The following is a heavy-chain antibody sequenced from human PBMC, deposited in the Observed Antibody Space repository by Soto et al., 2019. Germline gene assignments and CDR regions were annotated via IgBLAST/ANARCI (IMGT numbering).Heavy chain of an antibody. D-gene: IGHD4-17*01. Sequence: ASVKVSCKASGYTFTSYDINWVRQATGQGLEWMGWMNPNSGNTGYAQKFRGRVTMTRNTSTSTAYMELSSLRSEDTAVYDCARTLYGDNVDYWGQGTLVTVAS. CDR3: ARTLYGDNVDY. CDR2: MNPNSGNT. J-gene: IGHJ4*02. CDR1: GYTFTSYD. V-gene: IGHV1-8*01.